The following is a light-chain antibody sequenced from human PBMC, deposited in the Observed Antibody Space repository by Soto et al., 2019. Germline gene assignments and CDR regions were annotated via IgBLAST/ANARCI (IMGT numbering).Light chain of an antibody. V-gene: IGLV2-14*01. CDR2: EVS. CDR1: STDVGGYNY. Sequence: QSVLTQPASVSGSPGQSIAISCTGTSTDVGGYNYVSWYQQHPGKAPKLIIYEVSSRPSGVSNRFSGAKSGNTASLTISGLQAEDEADYYCSSYTSDNTLVFGGGTKSPS. CDR3: SSYTSDNTLV. J-gene: IGLJ3*02.